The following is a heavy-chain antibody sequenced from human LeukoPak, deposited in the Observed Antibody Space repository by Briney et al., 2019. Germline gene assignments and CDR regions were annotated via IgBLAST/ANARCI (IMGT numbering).Heavy chain of an antibody. Sequence: GGSLRLSCAASGFTFSSYAMSWVRQAPGKGLEWASAISGSGGSTYYADSVKGRFTISRDNSKNTLYLQMNSLRAEDTAVYYCAKDLSAGVTYPRVDYWGQGTLVTVSS. CDR1: GFTFSSYA. V-gene: IGHV3-23*01. CDR2: ISGSGGST. J-gene: IGHJ4*02. D-gene: IGHD3-3*01. CDR3: AKDLSAGVTYPRVDY.